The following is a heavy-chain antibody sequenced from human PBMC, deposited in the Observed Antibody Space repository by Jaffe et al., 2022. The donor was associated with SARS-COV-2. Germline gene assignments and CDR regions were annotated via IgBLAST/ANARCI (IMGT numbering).Heavy chain of an antibody. V-gene: IGHV3-30-3*01. Sequence: QVQLVESGGGVVQPGRSLRLSCAASGFTFSSYAMHWVRQAPGKGLEWVAVISYDGSNKYYADSVKGRFTISRDNSKNTLYLQMNSLRAEDTAVYYCARVVVPAAIWARHEPYGMDVWGQGTTVTVSS. CDR2: ISYDGSNK. CDR1: GFTFSSYA. D-gene: IGHD2-2*01. J-gene: IGHJ6*02. CDR3: ARVVVPAAIWARHEPYGMDV.